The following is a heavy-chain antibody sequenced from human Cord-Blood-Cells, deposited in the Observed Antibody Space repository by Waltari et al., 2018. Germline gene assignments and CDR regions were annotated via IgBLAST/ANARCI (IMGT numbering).Heavy chain of an antibody. J-gene: IGHJ2*01. Sequence: QVPLLQSGASLTKPGPSVKVCCQAPGYTVTRYYMHWGRQAPGQGHEWMGWINPNGGGTNYAQKFQGRVTMTRDTSISTADMELSRLRSDDTARYYCASHDRYFDLWGRVTLVTVSP. D-gene: IGHD3-22*01. CDR1: GYTVTRYY. CDR3: ASHDRYFDL. V-gene: IGHV1-2*02. CDR2: INPNGGGT.